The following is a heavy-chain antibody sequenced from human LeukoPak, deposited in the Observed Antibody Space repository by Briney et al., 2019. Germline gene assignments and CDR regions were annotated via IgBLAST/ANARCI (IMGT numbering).Heavy chain of an antibody. V-gene: IGHV4-59*12. J-gene: IGHJ1*01. CDR2: IYHSGST. Sequence: TSETLSLTCTVSGGSISTYYWNWIRQPPGKGLEWIGYIYHSGSTNYNPSLQSRVTISVDTSKNRFSLNLNSVTAADTAVYYCARGGAARLHFQNWGQGTLVTVSS. CDR3: ARGGAARLHFQN. D-gene: IGHD6-6*01. CDR1: GGSISTYY.